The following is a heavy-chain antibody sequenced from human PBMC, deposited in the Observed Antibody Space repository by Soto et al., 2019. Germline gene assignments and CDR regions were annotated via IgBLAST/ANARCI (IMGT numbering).Heavy chain of an antibody. CDR3: VNSLQCFTSGCNFDD. J-gene: IGHJ4*02. Sequence: PGGSLRLSCSTSGFTFRNYAMHWVRQAPGQGLDYVSAIDTGGGTYYADSVKGRFSISRDNSKNTLYLQMSSLRPEDTAVYYCVNSLQCFTSGCNFDDWGQGTLVTVSS. CDR1: GFTFRNYA. CDR2: IDTGGGT. V-gene: IGHV3-64D*06. D-gene: IGHD3-22*01.